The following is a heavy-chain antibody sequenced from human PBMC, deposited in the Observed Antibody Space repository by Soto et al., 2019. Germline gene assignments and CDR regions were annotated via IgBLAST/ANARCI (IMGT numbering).Heavy chain of an antibody. Sequence: GGSLRLSCAASGFTFSGSAMHWVRQASGKGLEWVGRIRSKANSYATAYAASVKGRFTISRDDSKNTAYLQMNSLKTEDTAVYYCTRQPGGYSYGLNWFDPWGQGTLVTVSS. CDR3: TRQPGGYSYGLNWFDP. D-gene: IGHD5-18*01. CDR2: IRSKANSYAT. V-gene: IGHV3-73*01. J-gene: IGHJ5*02. CDR1: GFTFSGSA.